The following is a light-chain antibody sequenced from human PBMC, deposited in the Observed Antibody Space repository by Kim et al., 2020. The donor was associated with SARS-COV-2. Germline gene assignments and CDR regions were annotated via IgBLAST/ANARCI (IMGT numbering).Light chain of an antibody. V-gene: IGLV1-51*01. CDR2: DXN. Sequence: KVTSSCSXSIAXXPNXYVSXXQHXXXTAPKLXIYDXNKRPSGIPDRFSGSKSGTSATLGIXGLQTGXXADYYCGVWXGSLRTYFFGTGTXVTXL. CDR3: GVWXGSLRTYF. J-gene: IGLJ1*01. CDR1: IAXXPNXY.